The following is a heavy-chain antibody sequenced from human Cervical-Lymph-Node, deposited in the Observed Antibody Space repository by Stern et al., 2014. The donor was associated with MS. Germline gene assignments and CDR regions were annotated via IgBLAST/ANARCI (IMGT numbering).Heavy chain of an antibody. Sequence: GQLVESGGGVVQTGRYLRLSCAASGFSFSRYAMHWVRQAPGKGLELVALICYDGIKTYYADSVTGRFTISRDNFKNTLYLQMNSLRAEDTAVYYCASAYSSSHYYFDYWGQGTLVTVSS. CDR2: ICYDGIKT. CDR1: GFSFSRYA. V-gene: IGHV3-33*01. CDR3: ASAYSSSHYYFDY. J-gene: IGHJ4*02. D-gene: IGHD6-13*01.